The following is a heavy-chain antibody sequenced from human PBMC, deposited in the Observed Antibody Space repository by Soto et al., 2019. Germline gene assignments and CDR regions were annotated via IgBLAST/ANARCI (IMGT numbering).Heavy chain of an antibody. J-gene: IGHJ4*02. CDR3: ARDGGGCSGGSCLKGPFDY. V-gene: IGHV4-59*01. CDR2: IYYSGST. Sequence: SETLSLTCTVSGGSISSYYWSWIRQPPGKGLEWIGYIYYSGSTNYNPSLKSRVTISVDTSKNQFSLKLSSVTAADTAVYYCARDGGGCSGGSCLKGPFDYWGQGTLVTVSS. CDR1: GGSISSYY. D-gene: IGHD2-15*01.